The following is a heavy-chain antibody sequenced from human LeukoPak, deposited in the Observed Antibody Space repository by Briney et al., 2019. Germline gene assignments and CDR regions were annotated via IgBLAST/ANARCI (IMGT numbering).Heavy chain of an antibody. CDR2: IYYSGST. D-gene: IGHD4-17*01. V-gene: IGHV4-30-4*01. J-gene: IGHJ4*02. CDR1: GGSISSGDYY. CDR3: ARATTVTELDY. Sequence: SETPSLTCTVSGGSISSGDYYWSWIRQPPGKGLEWIGYIYYSGSTYYNPSLKSRVTISVDTSKNQFSLKLSSVTAADTAVYYCARATTVTELDYWGQGTLVTVSS.